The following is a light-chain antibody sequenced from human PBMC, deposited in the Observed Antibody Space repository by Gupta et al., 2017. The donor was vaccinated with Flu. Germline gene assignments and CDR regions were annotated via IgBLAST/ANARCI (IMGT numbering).Light chain of an antibody. CDR2: DDS. CDR1: NIGSKS. J-gene: IGLJ3*02. V-gene: IGLV3-21*02. CDR3: QVWDSSSDHWV. Sequence: SYELTQPPSVSVAPGQTARITCGGNNIGSKSVHWHQQKPGQAPVLVVYDDSDRPSGIPERFSGSNSGNTATLTISRVEAGDEADDYCQVWDSSSDHWVFGGGTKLTVL.